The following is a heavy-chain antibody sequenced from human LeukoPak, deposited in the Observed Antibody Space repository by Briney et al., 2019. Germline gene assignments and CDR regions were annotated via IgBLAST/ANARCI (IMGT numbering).Heavy chain of an antibody. CDR3: AGDNDEGGWKFFYY. CDR2: IYYSGST. V-gene: IGHV4-59*01. CDR1: GGSISSYY. Sequence: SETLSLTCTVSGGSISSYYWSWIRQPPGKGLEWMGCIYYSGSTNYNPSLKSRVTISVDTSKNQFSLKLSSVTVADTAVSYCAGDNDEGGWKFFYYWGQGTLVTVSS. J-gene: IGHJ4*02. D-gene: IGHD6-19*01.